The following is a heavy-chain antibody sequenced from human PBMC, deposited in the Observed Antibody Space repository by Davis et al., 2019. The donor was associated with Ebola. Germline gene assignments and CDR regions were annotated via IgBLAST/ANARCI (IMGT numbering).Heavy chain of an antibody. J-gene: IGHJ6*02. CDR1: GFTFSSYA. CDR2: ISSNGCST. CDR3: VKTQFLEWSYGMDV. Sequence: GVLKISCSASGFTFSSYAMHWVRQAPGKGLEYVSAISSNGCSTYYADSVKGRFTISRDNSKNTLYLQMSSLRAEDTAVYYCVKTQFLEWSYGMDVWGQGTTVTVSS. V-gene: IGHV3-64D*06. D-gene: IGHD3-3*01.